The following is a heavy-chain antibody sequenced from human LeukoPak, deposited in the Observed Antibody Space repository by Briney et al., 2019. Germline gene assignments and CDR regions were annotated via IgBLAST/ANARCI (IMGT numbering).Heavy chain of an antibody. CDR3: AKGPHTGGRFDY. V-gene: IGHV3-23*01. J-gene: IGHJ4*02. CDR2: INGSGDAT. Sequence: PGGSLRLSCTASGFIFSHYTMAWVRQAPGKGLEWVSSINGSGDATNYADSVMGRFTISRDNSKNTVSLQMNSLRAEDTAVYYCAKGPHTGGRFDYWGQGTLVTVSS. CDR1: GFIFSHYT. D-gene: IGHD1-14*01.